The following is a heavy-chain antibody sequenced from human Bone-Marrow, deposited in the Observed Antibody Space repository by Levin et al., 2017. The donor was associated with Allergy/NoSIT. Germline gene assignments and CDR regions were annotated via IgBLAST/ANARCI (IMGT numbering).Heavy chain of an antibody. J-gene: IGHJ4*02. CDR3: AKFGGSGSGWYPHQGHHQNLDY. CDR1: FFPFLLSF. CDR2: ISSDGSNK. D-gene: IGHD6-19*01. Sequence: PGGSLRLSCSASFFPFLLSFLPWVRQAPGKGLEWVAVISSDGSNKYYADSVQGRFTLSLSHSKNTLYLQMNRRRAEDTAVSYCAKFGGSGSGWYPHQGHHQNLDYWGQGTLVTVSS. V-gene: IGHV3-30*18.